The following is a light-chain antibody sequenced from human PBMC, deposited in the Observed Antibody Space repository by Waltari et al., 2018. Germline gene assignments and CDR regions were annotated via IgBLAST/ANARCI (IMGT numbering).Light chain of an antibody. CDR2: DVS. J-gene: IGLJ3*02. Sequence: SVSGSPGQSITISCTGTSSDIGGYNYVSWYQEHPGRAPKLMIFDVSDRPSGVSNRFSGSKSGNTASLTISGLQADDEADYYCSSYTSSGTPWVFGGGTKLTVL. CDR3: SSYTSSGTPWV. V-gene: IGLV2-14*03. CDR1: SSDIGGYNY.